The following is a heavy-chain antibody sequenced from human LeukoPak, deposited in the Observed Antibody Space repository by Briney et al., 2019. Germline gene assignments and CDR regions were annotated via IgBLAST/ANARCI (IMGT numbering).Heavy chain of an antibody. Sequence: SETLSLTCTVSGGSISSSSYYWGWIRQPPGKGLEWIGSIYYSGSTYYNPSLKSRVTISVDTSKNQFSLKLSSVTAADTGVYYCARDLGGYYAVNWFDPWGQGTLVTVSS. J-gene: IGHJ5*02. CDR2: IYYSGST. V-gene: IGHV4-39*07. D-gene: IGHD3-22*01. CDR3: ARDLGGYYAVNWFDP. CDR1: GGSISSSSYY.